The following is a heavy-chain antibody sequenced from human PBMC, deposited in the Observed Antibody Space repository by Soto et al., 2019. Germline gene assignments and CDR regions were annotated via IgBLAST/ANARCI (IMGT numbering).Heavy chain of an antibody. Sequence: EVQLVESGGGLVQPGGSLRLSCEASGFTFSSYEMDWVRQAPGKGLEWVAYISASGGTIYYTDSVEGRFIISRDNAKGSLYRKMNRLRVKDTAIYQCTKEKSVTNSGYDDFDTWGQETMVTVS. CDR1: GFTFSSYE. V-gene: IGHV3-48*03. CDR3: TKEKSVTNSGYDDFDT. D-gene: IGHD5-12*01. CDR2: ISASGGTI. J-gene: IGHJ3*02.